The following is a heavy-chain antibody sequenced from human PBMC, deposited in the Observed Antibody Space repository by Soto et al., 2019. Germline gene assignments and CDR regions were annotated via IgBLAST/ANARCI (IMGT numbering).Heavy chain of an antibody. CDR3: ARGSEYYYDSSGYDDAFDI. V-gene: IGHV1-69*06. D-gene: IGHD3-22*01. Sequence: QVQLVQSGAEVKKPGSSVKVSCKASGGTFSSYAISWVRQAPGQGLEWMGGIIPIFGTANYAQKFQGRVTITADKSTRTAYMELSSLRSEDTAVYYCARGSEYYYDSSGYDDAFDIWGQGTMVTVSS. J-gene: IGHJ3*02. CDR1: GGTFSSYA. CDR2: IIPIFGTA.